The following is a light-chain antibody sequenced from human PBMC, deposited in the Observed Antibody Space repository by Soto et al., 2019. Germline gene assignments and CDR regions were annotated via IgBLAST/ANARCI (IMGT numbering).Light chain of an antibody. Sequence: QLVLTQPPSASGSPGQSVTISCTGTSSDIGGYDHVSWYQQHPGKAPKVMIYEVTKRPSGVPDRFSGSKAGDTASLTVFGLQAEDEADYYCSSFAGPVWVFGGGTKLTVL. CDR3: SSFAGPVWV. V-gene: IGLV2-8*01. J-gene: IGLJ3*02. CDR1: SSDIGGYDH. CDR2: EVT.